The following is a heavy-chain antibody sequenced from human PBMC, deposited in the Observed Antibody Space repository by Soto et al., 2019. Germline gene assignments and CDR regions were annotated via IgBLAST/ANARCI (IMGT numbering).Heavy chain of an antibody. CDR3: ARLDYDYGDY. V-gene: IGHV4-39*01. CDR1: GGSISSRTDY. Sequence: SETLSLTCTVSGGSISSRTDYWGWIRQPPGKGLEWIGSIYYTGSTYQNPSLKSRVTISVDTSKNQFSLKLSSVTVADTAKYYCARLDYDYGDYWGQGTLVTAPQ. J-gene: IGHJ4*02. CDR2: IYYTGST. D-gene: IGHD3-10*01.